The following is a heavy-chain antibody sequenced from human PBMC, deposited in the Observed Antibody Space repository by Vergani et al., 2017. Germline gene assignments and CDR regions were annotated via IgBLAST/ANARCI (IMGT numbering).Heavy chain of an antibody. Sequence: QLQLQESGPGLVKPSETLSLTCNVSGGSISSSYYYWGWVRQPPGKGLEWIGSIDYSGSTYYNPPLKSRATIFVDRSKNQFSLKLTSVTAADTAVFYCARRGGGGRAFDYWGQGTLVTVSS. V-gene: IGHV4-39*01. D-gene: IGHD3-10*01. J-gene: IGHJ4*02. CDR3: ARRGGGGRAFDY. CDR2: IDYSGST. CDR1: GGSISSSYYY.